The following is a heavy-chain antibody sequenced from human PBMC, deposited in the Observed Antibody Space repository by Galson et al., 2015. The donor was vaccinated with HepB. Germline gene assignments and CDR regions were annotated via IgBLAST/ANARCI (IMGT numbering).Heavy chain of an antibody. J-gene: IGHJ4*02. CDR2: ISSSSTYT. D-gene: IGHD6-19*01. CDR1: GFTFSDYY. CDR3: ARRSSAWRIIDY. Sequence: SLRLSCAASGFTFSDYYMSWIRQAPGKGLEWISYISSSSTYTNYADSVKGRFTISRDNAKNSLYLQMNSLRAEDTAVYYCARRSSAWRIIDYWGQGTLVTV. V-gene: IGHV3-11*06.